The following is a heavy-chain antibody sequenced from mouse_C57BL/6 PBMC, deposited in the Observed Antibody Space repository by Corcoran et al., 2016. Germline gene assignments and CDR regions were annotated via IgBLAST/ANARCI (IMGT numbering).Heavy chain of an antibody. CDR1: GYTFPDYY. CDR2: INPNNGGT. V-gene: IGHV1-26*01. CDR3: ARGSFYYYAIDY. J-gene: IGHJ4*01. Sequence: EVQLEQSGPALVKPGASVKISCKASGYTFPDYYMNWVKQSHGKSLEWMGYINPNNGGTSYNQKFKGKATLTVYKSSRTAYMELRGLTSEYSAVYYCARGSFYYYAIDYWGQGTSVTVSS.